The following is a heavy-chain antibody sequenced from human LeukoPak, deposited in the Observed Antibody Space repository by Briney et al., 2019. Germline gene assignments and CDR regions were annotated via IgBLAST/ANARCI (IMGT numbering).Heavy chain of an antibody. Sequence: GASVKVSCKASGFTFTSYGIHWVRQAPGQGLEWMGWISGYNGNTFYAQNLQGRVTMTTDTSTSTAYMELRSLRSDDTAVYYCARDPRAHDYWGQGTLVTVSS. CDR2: ISGYNGNT. J-gene: IGHJ4*02. V-gene: IGHV1-18*01. D-gene: IGHD3-10*01. CDR3: ARDPRAHDY. CDR1: GFTFTSYG.